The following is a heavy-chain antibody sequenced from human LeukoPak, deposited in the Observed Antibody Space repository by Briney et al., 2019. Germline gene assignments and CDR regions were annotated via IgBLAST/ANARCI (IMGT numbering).Heavy chain of an antibody. Sequence: PGGSLRLSCAASGFTFSSYWMSWVRQAPGKGLEWVSSISSSSSYIYYADSVKGRFTISRDNAKNSLYLQMNSLRAEDTAVYYCARAHDFNGSYLRGWYYMDVWGKGTTVTVSS. V-gene: IGHV3-21*01. J-gene: IGHJ6*03. CDR1: GFTFSSYW. CDR3: ARAHDFNGSYLRGWYYMDV. CDR2: ISSSSSYI. D-gene: IGHD1-26*01.